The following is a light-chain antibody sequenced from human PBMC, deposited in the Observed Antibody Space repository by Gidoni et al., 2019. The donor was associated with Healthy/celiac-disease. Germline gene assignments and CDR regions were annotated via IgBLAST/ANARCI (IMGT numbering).Light chain of an antibody. Sequence: AIQMTQSPSSLSASVGDRVTITCRASQGIRNDLGWYQQKPGKAPKLLIYAASSLQSVVPSRFSGSGSGTDFTLTISSLQPEDFATYYCLQDYNYPRLTFGGXTKVEIK. V-gene: IGKV1-6*01. CDR1: QGIRND. CDR3: LQDYNYPRLT. J-gene: IGKJ4*01. CDR2: AAS.